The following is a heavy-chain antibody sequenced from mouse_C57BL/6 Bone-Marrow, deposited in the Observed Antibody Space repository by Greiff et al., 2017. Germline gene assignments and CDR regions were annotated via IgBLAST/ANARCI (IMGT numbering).Heavy chain of an antibody. CDR2: VYPYNGGT. Sequence: EVKVVESGPVLVKPGASVKMSCKASGYTFTDYYMNWVKQSHGKSLEWIGLVYPYNGGTSYNQKFKGKATLTVDTSSSTAYMELNSLTSEDSAVYYCARGGGYGYDGGSYAMDYWGQGTSVTVSS. V-gene: IGHV1-36*01. J-gene: IGHJ4*01. CDR1: GYTFTDYY. D-gene: IGHD2-2*01. CDR3: ARGGGYGYDGGSYAMDY.